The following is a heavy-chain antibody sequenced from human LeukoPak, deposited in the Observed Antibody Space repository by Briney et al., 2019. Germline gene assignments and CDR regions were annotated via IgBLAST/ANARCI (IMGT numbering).Heavy chain of an antibody. CDR2: IYYRGSA. V-gene: IGHV4-38-2*01. D-gene: IGHD2-15*01. CDR1: GYSISSGYY. J-gene: IGHJ4*02. CDR3: ARGPPGYCSGGSCYWDY. Sequence: PSETLSLTCAVSGYSISSGYYWGWIRQPPGQGLEWIGSIYYRGSAYYNPALKRRVTISVDTSKNQLSLKLSSVTAADTAVYYCARGPPGYCSGGSCYWDYWGQGTLVTVSS.